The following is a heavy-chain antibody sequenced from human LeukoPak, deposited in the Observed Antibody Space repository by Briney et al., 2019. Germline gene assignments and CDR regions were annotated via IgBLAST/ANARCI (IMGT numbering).Heavy chain of an antibody. Sequence: GGSLRLSCEASGFSFSTVPMSWVRQVPGKGLECVSYIIASGDSAYYADSVRGRFTISRDNSKNTLYLQMDDLRAEDSAVYYCAGTYYYDSSGYSYEYWGQGTLVAVS. V-gene: IGHV3-23*01. CDR3: AGTYYYDSSGYSYEY. D-gene: IGHD3-22*01. J-gene: IGHJ4*02. CDR2: IIASGDSA. CDR1: GFSFSTVP.